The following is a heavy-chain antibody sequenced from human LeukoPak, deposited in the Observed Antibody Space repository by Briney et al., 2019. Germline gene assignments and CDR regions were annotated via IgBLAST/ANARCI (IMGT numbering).Heavy chain of an antibody. V-gene: IGHV1-8*03. CDR2: MNPNSGNT. D-gene: IGHD2-15*01. CDR1: GYTLTTYD. Sequence: AASVKVSCKTSGYTLTTYDIYWVRKATGQGLEWMGWMNPNSGNTGYAQKFQGRVIISRNTSITTAYMELTSLRSEDTAVYYCARGRGGGCYPYYFDYWGQGTLVTVSP. CDR3: ARGRGGGCYPYYFDY. J-gene: IGHJ4*02.